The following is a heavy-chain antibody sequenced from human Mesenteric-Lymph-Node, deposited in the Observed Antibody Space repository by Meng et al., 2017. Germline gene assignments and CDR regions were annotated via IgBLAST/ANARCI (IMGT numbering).Heavy chain of an antibody. D-gene: IGHD3-22*01. Sequence: SVKVSCKASGGTFSSYAISWVRQAPGQGLEWMGGIIPIFGTANYAQKFQGRVTITADESTSTAYMELSSLRSEDTAVYYCARVSEYYYDSSGYCLNYWGQGTLVTVSS. CDR2: IIPIFGTA. CDR3: ARVSEYYYDSSGYCLNY. CDR1: GGTFSSYA. V-gene: IGHV1-69*13. J-gene: IGHJ4*02.